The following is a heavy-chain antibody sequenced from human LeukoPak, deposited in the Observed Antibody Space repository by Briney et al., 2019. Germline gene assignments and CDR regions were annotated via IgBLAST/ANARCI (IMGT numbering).Heavy chain of an antibody. V-gene: IGHV3-23*01. CDR2: ISATGSTT. Sequence: PGGSLRLSCAASGFTFSTYAMTWVRQAPGKGLESVSLISATGSTTYYADSVKGRFTISRDNSKNTLYLQMNSLRAEDTAVYYCARDEGSSSWPHFDYWGQGTLVTVSS. D-gene: IGHD6-13*01. CDR3: ARDEGSSSWPHFDY. J-gene: IGHJ4*02. CDR1: GFTFSTYA.